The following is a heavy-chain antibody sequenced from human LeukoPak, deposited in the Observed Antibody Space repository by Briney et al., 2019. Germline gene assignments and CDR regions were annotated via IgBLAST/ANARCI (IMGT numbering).Heavy chain of an antibody. CDR2: IYYSGST. Sequence: PSETLSLTCTVSGGSISSYYWSWIRQPPGKGLEWIGYIYYSGSTNYNPSLKSRVTISVDTSKNQFSLKLSSVTAADTAVYYCARHLGITFGGVIAHPLPGYYYGMDVWGQGTTVTVPS. V-gene: IGHV4-59*08. CDR1: GGSISSYY. CDR3: ARHLGITFGGVIAHPLPGYYYGMDV. J-gene: IGHJ6*02. D-gene: IGHD3-16*02.